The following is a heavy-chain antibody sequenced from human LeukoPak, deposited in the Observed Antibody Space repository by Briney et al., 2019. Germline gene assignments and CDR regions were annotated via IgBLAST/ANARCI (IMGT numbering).Heavy chain of an antibody. CDR2: ISAYNGNT. CDR3: AREVSRGQGGWRESWFDP. CDR1: GYTFTSYG. Sequence: ASVKVSCKASGYTFTSYGISWVRQAPGQGLEWMGWISAYNGNTNYAQKLQGRVTMTTDTSTSTAYMELRSLRSDDTAVYYCAREVSRGQGGWRESWFDPWGQGTLVTVSS. D-gene: IGHD6-19*01. V-gene: IGHV1-18*01. J-gene: IGHJ5*02.